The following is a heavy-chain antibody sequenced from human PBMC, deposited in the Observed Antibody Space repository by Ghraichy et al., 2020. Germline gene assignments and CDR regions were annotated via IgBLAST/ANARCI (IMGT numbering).Heavy chain of an antibody. J-gene: IGHJ4*02. Sequence: GWVRQRPGEGVEWSGEISHSGSTNYNPSLKSRVTISVDTSKNQFSLKLSSVTAADTAVYYCASVGYCSGGSCYDRRDYWGQGTLVTVSS. V-gene: IGHV4-34*01. CDR3: ASVGYCSGGSCYDRRDY. CDR2: ISHSGST. D-gene: IGHD2-15*01.